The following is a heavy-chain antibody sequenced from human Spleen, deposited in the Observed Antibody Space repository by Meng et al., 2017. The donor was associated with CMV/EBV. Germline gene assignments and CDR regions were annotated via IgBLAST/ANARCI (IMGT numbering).Heavy chain of an antibody. CDR2: ISGSGGGT. J-gene: IGHJ4*02. D-gene: IGHD5-12*01. CDR3: AKDMGYSGYDSGIDY. CDR1: GFTFTNYA. Sequence: GGSLRLSCAASGFTFTNYAMTWVRQAPGKGLEWVSAISGSGGGTYYADSVRGRFTISRDNSQNTVYLQMNSLRAEDMALYYCAKDMGYSGYDSGIDYWGQGTLVTVSS. V-gene: IGHV3-23*01.